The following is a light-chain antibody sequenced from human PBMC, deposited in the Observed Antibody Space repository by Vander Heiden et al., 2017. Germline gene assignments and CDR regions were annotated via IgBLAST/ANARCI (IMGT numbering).Light chain of an antibody. CDR1: HGIGIW. Sequence: DSQKAQSPSSVAASIGDRVTITCRASHGIGIWLAWFQQRPGTAPKLLIYVASRLQSGVPPRFSGSGSGTDFTLTISSLQPEDFATYYCQQAYGFPRTFGQGTKVEIK. CDR2: VAS. J-gene: IGKJ1*01. CDR3: QQAYGFPRT. V-gene: IGKV1-12*01.